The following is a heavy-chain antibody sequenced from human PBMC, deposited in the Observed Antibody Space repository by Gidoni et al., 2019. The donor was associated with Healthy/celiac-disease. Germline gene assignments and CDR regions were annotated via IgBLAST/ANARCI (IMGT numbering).Heavy chain of an antibody. V-gene: IGHV3-30*01. Sequence: QVQLVESGGGVVQPGRSLRLSCAASVFTFSSYSMHWVRQAPGKGLEWVAVISYDGSNKYYADSVKGRFTISRDNSENTLYLQMNSLRAEDTAVYYCARDNQYNWNDGWAHWFDPWGQGTLVTVSS. CDR1: VFTFSSYS. D-gene: IGHD1-20*01. CDR2: ISYDGSNK. J-gene: IGHJ5*02. CDR3: ARDNQYNWNDGWAHWFDP.